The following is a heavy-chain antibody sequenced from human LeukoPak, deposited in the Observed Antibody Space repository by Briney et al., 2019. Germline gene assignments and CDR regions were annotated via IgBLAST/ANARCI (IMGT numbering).Heavy chain of an antibody. CDR3: ARDLGYCTGGTCYPNWFDP. J-gene: IGHJ5*02. V-gene: IGHV1-3*01. D-gene: IGHD2-15*01. CDR1: GYTFTSYA. CDR2: INAGNDNT. Sequence: ASVKVTCKSSGYTFTSYAMHWVRHAPAQRLEWMGWINAGNDNTKYSQKFPGRVTITRDTSAITAYMQLSSLRSEDTAVYYCARDLGYCTGGTCYPNWFDPWGQGTLVTVSS.